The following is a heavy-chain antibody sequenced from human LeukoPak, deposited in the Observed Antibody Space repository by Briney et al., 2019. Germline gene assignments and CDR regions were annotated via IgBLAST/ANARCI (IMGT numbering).Heavy chain of an antibody. D-gene: IGHD5-12*01. CDR2: IYCDDYK. Sequence: SGPTLVNPTQTLTLTCTFSGFSLSTSGVGGGWIRQPPGKALERLALIYCDDYKRYSPSLKTKLTITKNTPKNQVVLRMTNMDPVDTATYYCAHRSGYSFGPDALDIWGQGTLVTVSS. CDR1: GFSLSTSGVG. V-gene: IGHV2-5*02. J-gene: IGHJ3*02. CDR3: AHRSGYSFGPDALDI.